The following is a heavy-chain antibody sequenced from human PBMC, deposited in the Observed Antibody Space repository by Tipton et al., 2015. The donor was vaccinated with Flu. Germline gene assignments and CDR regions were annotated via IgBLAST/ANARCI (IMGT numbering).Heavy chain of an antibody. CDR1: GFTVSSKY. D-gene: IGHD2-15*01. J-gene: IGHJ4*02. CDR2: IYCGGST. V-gene: IGHV3-66*02. Sequence: GSLRLSCAASGFTVSSKYLSWVRQAPGKGLEWVSTIYCGGSTYYADSVKGRFTICRDNSRNTMYLQMNRLRAEGTAVYYCTRGRVDGGGICYPFDYLGQGTLGTVSS. CDR3: TRGRVDGGGICYPFDY.